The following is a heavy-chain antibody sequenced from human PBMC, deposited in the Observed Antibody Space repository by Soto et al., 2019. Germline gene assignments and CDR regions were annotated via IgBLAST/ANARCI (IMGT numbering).Heavy chain of an antibody. CDR3: ARRTTVTTRAYYYYYYGMDV. D-gene: IGHD4-4*01. Sequence: QVQLVESGGGVVQPGRSLRLSCAASGFTFSSYGMHWVRQAPGKGLEWVAVIWYDGSNKYYADSVKGRFTISRDNSKNTLYLQMNSLRAEDTAVYYCARRTTVTTRAYYYYYYGMDVWGQGTTVTVSS. J-gene: IGHJ6*02. CDR2: IWYDGSNK. V-gene: IGHV3-33*01. CDR1: GFTFSSYG.